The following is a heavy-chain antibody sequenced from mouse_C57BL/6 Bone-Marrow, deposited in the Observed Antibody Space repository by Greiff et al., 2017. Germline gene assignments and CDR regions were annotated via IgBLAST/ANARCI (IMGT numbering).Heavy chain of an antibody. J-gene: IGHJ4*01. V-gene: IGHV1-81*01. Sequence: VQLQESGAELARPGASVKLSCKASGYTFTSYGISWVKQRTGQGLEWIGEIYPRSGNTYYNEKFKGKATLTADKSSSPAYIELRSLTSEDSAVYFCARSGNWAYAMDYWGQGTSVTVSS. D-gene: IGHD4-1*01. CDR3: ARSGNWAYAMDY. CDR2: IYPRSGNT. CDR1: GYTFTSYG.